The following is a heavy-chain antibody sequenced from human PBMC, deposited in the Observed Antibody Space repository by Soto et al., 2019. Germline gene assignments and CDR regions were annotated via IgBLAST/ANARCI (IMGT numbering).Heavy chain of an antibody. CDR1: GGSISSSSYY. CDR2: IYYSGST. Sequence: QLQLQESGPGLVKPSETLSLTYTVSGGSISSSSYYWGWIRQPPGKGLEWIGSIYYSGSTYYNPSLKSRVTISVDTSKNQFSLKLSSVTAADTAVYYCARLGALDASLPAALLNDYWGQGTLVTVSS. J-gene: IGHJ4*02. D-gene: IGHD2-2*01. V-gene: IGHV4-39*01. CDR3: ARLGALDASLPAALLNDY.